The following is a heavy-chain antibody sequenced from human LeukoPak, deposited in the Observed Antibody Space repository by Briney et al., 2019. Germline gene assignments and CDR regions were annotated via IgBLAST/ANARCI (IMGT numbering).Heavy chain of an antibody. CDR3: ARDHYCSSTSCYDAFDI. Sequence: PGGSLRLSCAASGFTFSSCAMHWVRQAPGKGLEYVSAISSNGGSTYYANSVKGRFTISRDNSKNTLFLQMGSLRAEDMAVYYCARDHYCSSTSCYDAFDIWGQGTMVTVSS. CDR2: ISSNGGST. J-gene: IGHJ3*02. D-gene: IGHD2-2*01. CDR1: GFTFSSCA. V-gene: IGHV3-64*01.